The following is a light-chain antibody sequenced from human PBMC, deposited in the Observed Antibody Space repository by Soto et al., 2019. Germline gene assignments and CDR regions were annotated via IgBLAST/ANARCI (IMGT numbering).Light chain of an antibody. V-gene: IGKV3-15*01. CDR2: GAS. J-gene: IGKJ1*01. Sequence: ENIIKQSPAPPSVSSRGRAPPPLRASQSVSSNLAWYQQKPGQAPRLLIYGASTRATGIPARFSGSGSGTGFTLTISSLQSEDFAVYYCQQYNNWPRTFGQGTKVDNK. CDR1: QSVSSN. CDR3: QQYNNWPRT.